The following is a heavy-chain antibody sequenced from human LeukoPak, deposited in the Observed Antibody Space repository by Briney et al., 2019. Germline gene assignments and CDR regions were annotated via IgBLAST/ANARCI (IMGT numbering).Heavy chain of an antibody. Sequence: PGGSLRLSCAASGFTFSSYWMSWVRQAPGKGLEWVANMKQDGSEKYYVDSVKGRFTISRDNAKNSLYLQMNSLRAEDTAVYYCASGGSSTHFDYWGQGTLVTVSS. CDR3: ASGGSSTHFDY. J-gene: IGHJ4*02. CDR2: MKQDGSEK. D-gene: IGHD1-26*01. CDR1: GFTFSSYW. V-gene: IGHV3-7*01.